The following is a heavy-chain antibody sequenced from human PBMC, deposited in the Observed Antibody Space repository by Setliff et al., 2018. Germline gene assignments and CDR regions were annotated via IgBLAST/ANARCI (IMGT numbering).Heavy chain of an antibody. D-gene: IGHD3-22*01. CDR1: GGSISHYY. V-gene: IGHV4-4*08. CDR3: ARGSYYDSSGYSPDFFDY. Sequence: ETLSLTCTVSGGSISHYYWNWVRLSPGKGLEWIGYVYISGSTRYNPSLKSRVTISLDTSKDQFSLRLSSVTAADTAVYYCARGSYYDSSGYSPDFFDYWGQGTLVTVSS. J-gene: IGHJ4*02. CDR2: VYISGST.